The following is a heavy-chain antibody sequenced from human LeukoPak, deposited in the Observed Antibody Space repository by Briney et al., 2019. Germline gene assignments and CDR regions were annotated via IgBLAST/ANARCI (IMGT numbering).Heavy chain of an antibody. J-gene: IGHJ6*03. V-gene: IGHV3-7*01. D-gene: IGHD6-19*01. CDR1: GFTFSSYW. CDR2: IKQDGSEK. CDR3: AREGGGSSGWFPYYYYYYMDV. Sequence: PGGSLRLSCAASGFTFSSYWMSWVRQAPGKGLGWVANIKQDGSEKYYVDSVKGRFTISRDNAKNSLCLQMNSLRAEDTAVYYCAREGGGSSGWFPYYYYYYMDVWGKGTTVTVSS.